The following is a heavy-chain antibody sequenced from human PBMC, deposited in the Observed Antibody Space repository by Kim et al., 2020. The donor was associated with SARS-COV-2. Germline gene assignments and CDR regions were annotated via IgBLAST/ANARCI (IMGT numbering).Heavy chain of an antibody. J-gene: IGHJ4*02. CDR3: ARDQGDSSGWYYFDY. D-gene: IGHD6-19*01. V-gene: IGHV6-1*01. Sequence: GSVKSRITINPDTSKNQFSLQLNSVTPEDTAVYYCARDQGDSSGWYYFDYWGQGTLVTVSS.